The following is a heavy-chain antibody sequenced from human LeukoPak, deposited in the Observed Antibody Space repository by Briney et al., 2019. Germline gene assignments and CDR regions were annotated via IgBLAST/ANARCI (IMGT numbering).Heavy chain of an antibody. J-gene: IGHJ4*02. CDR2: ISSDSRTI. CDR1: GFTFSSYS. CDR3: ARYGSGTSYITNYFDY. V-gene: IGHV3-48*02. Sequence: GGSLRLSCAASGFTFSSYSMNWVRQAPGKGLEWVSYISSDSRTIYYADSVKGRFTISRDNDKNSLYLQMKSLRDEDTAVYYCARYGSGTSYITNYFDYWGQGTLVTVSS. D-gene: IGHD3-10*01.